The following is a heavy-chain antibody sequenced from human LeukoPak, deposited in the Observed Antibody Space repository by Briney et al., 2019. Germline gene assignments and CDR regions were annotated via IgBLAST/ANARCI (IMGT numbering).Heavy chain of an antibody. CDR3: ARGRIDY. Sequence: GRSLRLSCAASGFTFSSYGMHWVRQAPGKGLEWVAVILNDGSQEKYADSVKGRFTISRDNSKNTLFLQMNSLRAEDTAVYCCARGRIDYWGQGTLVTVSS. J-gene: IGHJ4*02. CDR1: GFTFSSYG. V-gene: IGHV3-33*01. CDR2: ILNDGSQE.